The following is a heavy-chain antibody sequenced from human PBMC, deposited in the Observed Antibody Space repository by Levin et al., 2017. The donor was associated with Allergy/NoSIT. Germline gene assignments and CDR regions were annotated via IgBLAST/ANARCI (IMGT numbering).Heavy chain of an antibody. CDR1: GASISSVSHY. Sequence: SETLSLTCTVSGASISSVSHYWGWIRQPPGKGLEWIGSIYYSGSTRYNPSLKSRVTISVDTSKNQFSLNLTSVTAADTAVYFCARDYGAGSLPDYWGQGTLVTVSS. CDR3: ARDYGAGSLPDY. V-gene: IGHV4-39*02. J-gene: IGHJ4*02. D-gene: IGHD3-10*01. CDR2: IYYSGST.